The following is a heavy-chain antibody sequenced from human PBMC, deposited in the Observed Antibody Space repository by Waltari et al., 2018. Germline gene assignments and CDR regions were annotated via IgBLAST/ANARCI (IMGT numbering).Heavy chain of an antibody. V-gene: IGHV3-53*01. Sequence: EVQLVESGGGLIQPGGSLRLSCAASGFTVSSNYMSWVRQAPGKGLEWVSVIYSGGSTYYADSGKGRFTISRDNSKNTLYLQMNSLRAEDTAVYYCARRSWDYYYGMDVWGQGTTVTVSS. D-gene: IGHD6-13*01. CDR3: ARRSWDYYYGMDV. J-gene: IGHJ6*02. CDR1: GFTVSSNY. CDR2: IYSGGST.